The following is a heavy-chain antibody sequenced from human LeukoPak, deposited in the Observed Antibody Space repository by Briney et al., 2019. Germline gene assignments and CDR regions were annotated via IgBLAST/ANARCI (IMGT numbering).Heavy chain of an antibody. CDR3: ARPHTVLYNWFDP. CDR1: GYTFTGYY. J-gene: IGHJ5*02. V-gene: IGHV1-2*06. D-gene: IGHD4-11*01. Sequence: ASVKVSCKASGYTFTGYYMHWVRQAPGQGLEWMGRINPNSGGTNYAQKFQGRVTMTRGTSISTAYMELSRLRSDDTAVYYCARPHTVLYNWFDPWGQGTLVTVSS. CDR2: INPNSGGT.